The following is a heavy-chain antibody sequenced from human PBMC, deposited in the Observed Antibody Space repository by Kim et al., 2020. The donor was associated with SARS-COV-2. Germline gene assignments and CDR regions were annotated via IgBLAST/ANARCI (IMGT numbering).Heavy chain of an antibody. J-gene: IGHJ6*04. Sequence: SETLSLTCTVFGDSLSNVNWWRWVRQSPGKGLEWIGEIFHSGVTNYNPSLRGRVTISHDKSNNEFSLILTSVTAADTAKYYCARSRVPGADGMDVWGKGTMVTVS. D-gene: IGHD1-1*01. CDR3: ARSRVPGADGMDV. CDR2: IFHSGVT. CDR1: GDSLSNVNW. V-gene: IGHV4-4*02.